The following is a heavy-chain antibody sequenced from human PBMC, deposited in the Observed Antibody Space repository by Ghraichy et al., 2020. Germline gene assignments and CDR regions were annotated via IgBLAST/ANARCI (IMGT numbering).Heavy chain of an antibody. J-gene: IGHJ3*02. V-gene: IGHV1-46*02. CDR2: SNPSGGTT. D-gene: IGHD3-16*01. CDR3: ARTQTLIDAFDI. Sequence: ASVKVSCKASGYTFNSYYIHWVRQAPGQGLEWMGISNPSGGTTSYAQKFQGRVTMTRDTSTSTVYMELSSLRSEDTAVYYCARTQTLIDAFDIWGQGTMVTVSS. CDR1: GYTFNSYY.